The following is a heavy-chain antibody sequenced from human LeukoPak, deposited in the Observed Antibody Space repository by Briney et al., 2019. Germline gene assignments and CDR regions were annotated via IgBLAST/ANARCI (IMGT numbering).Heavy chain of an antibody. CDR2: TSYDGSNK. J-gene: IGHJ4*02. CDR3: AKMPGDFWSAFYHYFDF. Sequence: GGSLRLSCAASGFSFSSYGMHWVRQAPGKGLEWVVLTSYDGSNKYYGDSVKGRFTISRDNSKNTLYLQMNSLRAQDTAVYYCAKMPGDFWSAFYHYFDFWGQGTLVTVSS. CDR1: GFSFSSYG. V-gene: IGHV3-30*18. D-gene: IGHD3-3*01.